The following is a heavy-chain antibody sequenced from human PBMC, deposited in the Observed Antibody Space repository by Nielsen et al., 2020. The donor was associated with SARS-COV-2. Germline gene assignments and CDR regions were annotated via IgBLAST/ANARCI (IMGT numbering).Heavy chain of an antibody. Sequence: SQTLSLTCAVFGGSIRNTYWGWIRQPPGKRLEWIAYSDHSWRINYNPSLKSRATISADTSKDQISLKLRSVTAADTAVYYCARLPAGTVSFDIWGQGTMVTVS. CDR3: ARLPAGTVSFDI. J-gene: IGHJ3*02. CDR2: SDHSWRI. V-gene: IGHV4-59*08. CDR1: GGSIRNTY. D-gene: IGHD2-2*01.